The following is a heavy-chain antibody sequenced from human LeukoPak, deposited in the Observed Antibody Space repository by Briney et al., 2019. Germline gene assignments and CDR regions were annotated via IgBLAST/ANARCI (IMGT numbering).Heavy chain of an antibody. CDR2: IYYSGST. D-gene: IGHD5-18*01. CDR3: ARVLEDTAMALYFDY. V-gene: IGHV4-39*07. Sequence: SETLSLTCTVSGGSISSSRYYWGWIRQPPGKGLEWIGSIYYSGSTYYNPSLKSRVTISVDTSKNQFSLKLSSVTAADTAVYYCARVLEDTAMALYFDYWGQGTLVTVSS. CDR1: GGSISSSRYY. J-gene: IGHJ4*02.